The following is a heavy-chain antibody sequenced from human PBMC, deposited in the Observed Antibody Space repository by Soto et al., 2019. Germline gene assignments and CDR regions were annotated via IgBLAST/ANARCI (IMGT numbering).Heavy chain of an antibody. Sequence: QVQLQQWGAGLLKPSETLSLTCAVYGGSFSGYYWSWVRQPPGKGLEWIAEINHSGRTNYNPSLKSRVTISLDTSKNQFSLRLSSVTAAATAVYYCAGGNGGWYFPPKTNYYMDVWGKGTTVTVSS. CDR2: INHSGRT. V-gene: IGHV4-34*01. CDR3: AGGNGGWYFPPKTNYYMDV. D-gene: IGHD6-19*01. CDR1: GGSFSGYY. J-gene: IGHJ6*03.